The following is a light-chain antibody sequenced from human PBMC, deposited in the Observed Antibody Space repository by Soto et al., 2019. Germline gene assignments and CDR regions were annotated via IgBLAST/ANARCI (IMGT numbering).Light chain of an antibody. V-gene: IGKV3-20*01. CDR2: GAS. Sequence: ETVLTQSPGTLSLSPGERATLSCRASQTIRSNYLAWYRQTPGPAPRLLIYGASNRATGIADRFSGSGSGTDFTLIISRLESEDFALYYCQQYGSSPWTFGQGTTVEIK. CDR1: QTIRSNY. CDR3: QQYGSSPWT. J-gene: IGKJ1*01.